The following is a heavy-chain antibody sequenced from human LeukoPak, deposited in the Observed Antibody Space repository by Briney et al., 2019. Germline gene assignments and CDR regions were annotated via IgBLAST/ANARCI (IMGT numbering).Heavy chain of an antibody. V-gene: IGHV4-34*01. CDR2: INHSGST. Sequence: PSETLSLTCAVYGGSFSGYYWSWIRQPPGKGLEWIGEINHSGSTNYNPSLKSRVTISVDTSKNQFSLKLSSVTAADTAVYYCARGSSGPEFDPWGQGTLVTVSS. J-gene: IGHJ5*02. D-gene: IGHD6-19*01. CDR1: GGSFSGYY. CDR3: ARGSSGPEFDP.